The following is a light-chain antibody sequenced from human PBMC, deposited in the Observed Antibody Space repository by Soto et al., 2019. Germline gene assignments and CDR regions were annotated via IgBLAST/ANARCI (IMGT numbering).Light chain of an antibody. CDR2: GAS. J-gene: IGKJ1*01. V-gene: IGKV3-15*01. CDR3: QQYNNWWT. CDR1: QSASNN. Sequence: IVMTQSPSTLSVSPGERATLSCRASQSASNNLAWYQQKPCQAPRLLIYGASTRATGIPARVSGSGSGTEFTLTISSLPSEDFAVYYCQQYNNWWTLGQGTKVEIK.